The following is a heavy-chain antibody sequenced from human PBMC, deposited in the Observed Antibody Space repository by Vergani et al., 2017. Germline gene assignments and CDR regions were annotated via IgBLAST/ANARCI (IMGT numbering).Heavy chain of an antibody. CDR2: INNNGGSP. V-gene: IGHV3-23*01. J-gene: IGHJ3*01. CDR3: AKVCGSTSCPYGGGAFDV. Sequence: QLLESGGGLIQPGGSLRLSCAASGFTFNSYAMTWVRQAPGKGLEWVSGINNNGGSPYYADSVKGRFTISRDNSKNTLYLQMPDLRAEDTATYYCAKVCGSTSCPYGGGAFDVWGHGTMVTVSS. D-gene: IGHD2-2*01. CDR1: GFTFNSYA.